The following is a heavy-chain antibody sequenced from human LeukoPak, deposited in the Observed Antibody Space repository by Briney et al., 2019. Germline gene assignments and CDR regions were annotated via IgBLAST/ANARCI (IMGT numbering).Heavy chain of an antibody. CDR1: GYTFTTYA. CDR3: ARDGSYSPRCWFDP. J-gene: IGHJ5*02. CDR2: INTNTGNP. D-gene: IGHD1-26*01. V-gene: IGHV7-4-1*02. Sequence: ASVKVSCKASGYTFTTYAMDWVRQAPGQGLEWMGWINTNTGNPTYAQGFTGRFVFSLDTSVSTAYLQISSLKAEDTAVYYCARDGSYSPRCWFDPWGQGTLVTVSS.